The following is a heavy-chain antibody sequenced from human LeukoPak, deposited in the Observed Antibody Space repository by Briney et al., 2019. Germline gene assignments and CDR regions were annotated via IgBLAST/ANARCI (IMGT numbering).Heavy chain of an antibody. D-gene: IGHD3-10*01. J-gene: IGHJ6*02. CDR1: GFTFSNYA. CDR2: ITGSGGST. V-gene: IGHV3-23*01. Sequence: PVGSLRLSCAASGFTFSNYAMSWVRQAPGKGLEWVARITGSGGSTYYADSVKGRFTISRHNSKNTLSLHMNSLRAEDTAVYFCAKYRGSDYAMDVWGQGTTVTVS. CDR3: AKYRGSDYAMDV.